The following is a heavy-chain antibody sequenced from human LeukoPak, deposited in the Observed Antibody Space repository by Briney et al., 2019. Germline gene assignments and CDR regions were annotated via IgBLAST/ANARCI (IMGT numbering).Heavy chain of an antibody. CDR2: INHSGST. CDR3: AIADYDISTGFQKMLDY. D-gene: IGHD3-9*01. J-gene: IGHJ4*02. Sequence: SETLSLTCTVSGDSISNYYWTWIRQPPGKGLEWIGEINHSGSTSYNPSLSSRVTISGDKSKHQFSLKLTSMTAADTSVYYCAIADYDISTGFQKMLDYWGQGSLVVVSS. V-gene: IGHV4-34*01. CDR1: GDSISNYY.